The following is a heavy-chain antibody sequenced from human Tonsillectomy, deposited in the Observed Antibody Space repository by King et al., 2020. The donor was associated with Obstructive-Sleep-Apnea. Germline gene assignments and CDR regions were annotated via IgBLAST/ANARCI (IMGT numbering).Heavy chain of an antibody. V-gene: IGHV3-30*04. Sequence: VQLVESGGGVVQPGRSLRLSCAASGFTFSSYDMHWVRQAPGKGLEWVAVISYDGRNEYYADSVKGRFTISRDNSKNTLYLQMNRLRPEDTAVYYCAREDGDYKSPIGYWGQGALVTVSS. D-gene: IGHD4/OR15-4a*01. J-gene: IGHJ4*02. CDR2: ISYDGRNE. CDR1: GFTFSSYD. CDR3: AREDGDYKSPIGY.